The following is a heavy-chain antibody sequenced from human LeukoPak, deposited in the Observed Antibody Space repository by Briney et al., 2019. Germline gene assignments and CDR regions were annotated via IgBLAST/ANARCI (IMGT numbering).Heavy chain of an antibody. D-gene: IGHD1-1*01. V-gene: IGHV1-69*05. J-gene: IGHJ5*02. CDR1: GGTFSSYA. CDR2: IIPIFGTA. Sequence: ASVKVSCKASGGTFSSYAISWVRQAPGQGLEWMGGIIPIFGTANYAQKFQGRVTITTDESTSTAYMELSSLRSEDTAVYYCARAGGDWNDGFDPWGQGTLVTVSS. CDR3: ARAGGDWNDGFDP.